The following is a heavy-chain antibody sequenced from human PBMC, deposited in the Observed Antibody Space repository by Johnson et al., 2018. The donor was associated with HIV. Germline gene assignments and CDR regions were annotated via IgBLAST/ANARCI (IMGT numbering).Heavy chain of an antibody. J-gene: IGHJ3*02. CDR2: IRYDGNNE. D-gene: IGHD2-15*01. CDR1: GFTFSSYD. V-gene: IGHV3-30*02. CDR3: ASVVVVVDVHDAFDI. Sequence: QVQLVESGGGVVQPGRSLRLSCAASGFTFSSYDMSWVRQAPGKGLEWVAFIRYDGNNEDYADSVKGRFTISRDNSKNTLYVQMNSLRPEDTAVYYCASVVVVVDVHDAFDIWGQGTMVTVSS.